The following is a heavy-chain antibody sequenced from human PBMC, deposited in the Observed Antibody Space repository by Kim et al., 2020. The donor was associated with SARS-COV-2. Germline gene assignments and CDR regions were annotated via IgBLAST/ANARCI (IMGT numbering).Heavy chain of an antibody. CDR1: GGSISSGGYY. CDR2: IYYSGST. J-gene: IGHJ4*02. CDR3: ARASVGDISDY. D-gene: IGHD1-26*01. Sequence: SETLSLTCTVSGGSISSGGYYWSWIRQHPGKGLEWIGYIYYSGSTYYNPSLKSRVTISVDTSKNQFSLKLSSVTAADTAVYYCARASVGDISDYWGQGTLVTVSS. V-gene: IGHV4-31*03.